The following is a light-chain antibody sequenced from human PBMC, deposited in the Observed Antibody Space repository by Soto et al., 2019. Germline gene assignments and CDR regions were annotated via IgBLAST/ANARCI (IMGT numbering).Light chain of an antibody. Sequence: ELVLTQSAGTLSLSPGERATLSCRASQSVSSSYLAWYQQKPGQAPRLLIYGASSRATGIPDRFSGSGSGTDFTLTISRLEPEDFAVYYCQQYGSSPRTFGQGTKV. V-gene: IGKV3-20*01. J-gene: IGKJ1*01. CDR3: QQYGSSPRT. CDR1: QSVSSSY. CDR2: GAS.